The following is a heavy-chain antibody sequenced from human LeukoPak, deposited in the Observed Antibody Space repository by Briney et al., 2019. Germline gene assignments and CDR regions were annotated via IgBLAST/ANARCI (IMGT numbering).Heavy chain of an antibody. CDR1: GGTFSSYA. CDR3: ARALREDIVVVPAAPPFYYGMDV. D-gene: IGHD2-2*01. J-gene: IGHJ6*04. CDR2: IIPIFGTA. Sequence: ASVKVSCKASGGTFSSYAISWVRQAPGQGLEWMGGIIPIFGTANYAQKFQGRVTITADESTSTAYMELSSLRSEDTAVYYCARALREDIVVVPAAPPFYYGMDVWGKGTTVTVSS. V-gene: IGHV1-69*13.